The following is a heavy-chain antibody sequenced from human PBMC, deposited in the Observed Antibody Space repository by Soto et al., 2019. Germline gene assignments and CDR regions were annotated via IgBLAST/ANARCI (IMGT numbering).Heavy chain of an antibody. J-gene: IGHJ4*02. CDR1: GFTFSDYY. Sequence: GGSLRLSCAASGFTFSDYYMSWIRQAPGKGLEWVSYISSSSSYTNYADSVKGRFTISRDNAKNSLYLQMNSLRAEDTAVYYCARDRSTDYGDDPANFDYWGQGTLVTVSS. CDR2: ISSSSSYT. CDR3: ARDRSTDYGDDPANFDY. D-gene: IGHD4-17*01. V-gene: IGHV3-11*06.